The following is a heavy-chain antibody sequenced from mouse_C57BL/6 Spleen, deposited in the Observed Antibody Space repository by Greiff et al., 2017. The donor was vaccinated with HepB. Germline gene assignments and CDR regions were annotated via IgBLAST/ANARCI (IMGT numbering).Heavy chain of an antibody. CDR1: GFSLTSYG. V-gene: IGHV2-5*01. Sequence: QVQLKESGPGLVQPSQSLSITCTVSGFSLTSYGVHWVRQSPGKGLEWLGVIWRGGSTDYNAAFMSRLSITKDNSKSQVFFKMNSLQADDTAIYYCAKGGTYWDDWYFDVWGTGTTVTVSS. J-gene: IGHJ1*03. CDR2: IWRGGST. D-gene: IGHD4-1*01. CDR3: AKGGTYWDDWYFDV.